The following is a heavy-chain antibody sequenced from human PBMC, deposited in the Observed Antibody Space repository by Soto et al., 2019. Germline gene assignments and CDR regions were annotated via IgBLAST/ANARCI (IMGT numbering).Heavy chain of an antibody. CDR1: GESISSYY. V-gene: IGHV4-4*07. Sequence: PSSALSLTFTFSGESISSYYWSWIRQPAGKGLEWIGRIYISGSTDYNPSLKSRVSMSVDRSKNQFSLKLTSVTAADTAVYYCVRDCSGGGCYSDYGMDVWGQGTTVTVSS. CDR2: IYISGST. D-gene: IGHD2-15*01. J-gene: IGHJ6*02. CDR3: VRDCSGGGCYSDYGMDV.